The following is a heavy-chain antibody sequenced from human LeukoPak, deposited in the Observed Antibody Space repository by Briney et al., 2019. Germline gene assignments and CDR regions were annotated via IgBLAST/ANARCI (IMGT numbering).Heavy chain of an antibody. Sequence: SETLSLTCSDSGASTRSRYWSWIRQFPRGTLEWIGHIYNAKNTKYNPSLTSRVTISVDTSRNQFSLSLTSLTAADTAIYYCAQTTGWPGFDFWGPGALVTVSS. J-gene: IGHJ4*02. CDR2: IYNAKNT. D-gene: IGHD6-19*01. V-gene: IGHV4-59*08. CDR1: GASTRSRY. CDR3: AQTTGWPGFDF.